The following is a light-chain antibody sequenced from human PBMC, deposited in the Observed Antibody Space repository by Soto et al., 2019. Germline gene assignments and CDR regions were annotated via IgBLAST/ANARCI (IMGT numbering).Light chain of an antibody. J-gene: IGLJ3*02. Sequence: QSALTQPASVSGSPGQSITISCTGTSSDVGGYNYVSWYQQHPGKAPKLMIYEVSNRPSGISNRFSASKSGNTASLTISGLQAEDEADYYCQAYDYSLTASVFGGGTQLTVL. CDR1: SSDVGGYNY. CDR3: QAYDYSLTASV. CDR2: EVS. V-gene: IGLV2-14*01.